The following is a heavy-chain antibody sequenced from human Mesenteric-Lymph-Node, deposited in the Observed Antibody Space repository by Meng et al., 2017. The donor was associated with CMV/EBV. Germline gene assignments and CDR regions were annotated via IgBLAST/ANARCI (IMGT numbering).Heavy chain of an antibody. Sequence: GGSLRLSCAASGFTFSSYSMNWVRQAPGKGLEWVSSISSSSYIYYADSVKGRFTISRDNAKNSLYLQMNSLRAEDTAVYYCARDRVDCSSTSCHYGMDVWGQGTTVTVSS. CDR3: ARDRVDCSSTSCHYGMDV. CDR1: GFTFSSYS. D-gene: IGHD2-2*01. V-gene: IGHV3-21*01. J-gene: IGHJ6*02. CDR2: ISSSSYI.